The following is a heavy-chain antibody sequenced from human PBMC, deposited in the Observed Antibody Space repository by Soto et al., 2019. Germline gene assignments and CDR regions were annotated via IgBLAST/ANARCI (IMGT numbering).Heavy chain of an antibody. CDR3: AKGFSAMVTNGFDI. Sequence: GGSLRLSCAASGFTFSNYAMSWVRQAPEKGLEWVSVISGSGGTTYYADSVKGRFTISRDNSKNTLYLQMNSLRAEDTAVYYCAKGFSAMVTNGFDIWGQGTMVTVSS. J-gene: IGHJ3*02. CDR1: GFTFSNYA. CDR2: ISGSGGTT. D-gene: IGHD5-18*01. V-gene: IGHV3-23*01.